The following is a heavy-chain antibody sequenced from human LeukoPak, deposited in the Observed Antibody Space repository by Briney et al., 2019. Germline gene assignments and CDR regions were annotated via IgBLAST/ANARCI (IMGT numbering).Heavy chain of an antibody. D-gene: IGHD3-3*01. Sequence: GASVKVSCKASGGTFSSYAISWVRQAPGQGLEWMGGIIPIFGTANYAQKFQGRVTITTDESTSTAYMELSSLRSEDTAVYYCARGLGGSYYDSDYWGQGTLVTVSS. CDR3: ARGLGGSYYDSDY. CDR2: IIPIFGTA. V-gene: IGHV1-69*05. J-gene: IGHJ4*02. CDR1: GGTFSSYA.